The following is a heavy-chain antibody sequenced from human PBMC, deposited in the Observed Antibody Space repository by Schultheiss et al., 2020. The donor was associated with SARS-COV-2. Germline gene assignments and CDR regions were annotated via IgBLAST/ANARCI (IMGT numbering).Heavy chain of an antibody. J-gene: IGHJ4*02. CDR1: GGSFSDYF. CDR3: ARGVGSYYDVFDY. V-gene: IGHV4-34*09. D-gene: IGHD1-26*01. Sequence: SQTLSLTCAVYGGSFSDYFWSWIRQPPGKGLEWIGEINHSESTTYNPSLKSRVTISVDTSKNQFSLKLSSVTAADTAVYYCARGVGSYYDVFDYWGQGTLVTVSS. CDR2: INHSEST.